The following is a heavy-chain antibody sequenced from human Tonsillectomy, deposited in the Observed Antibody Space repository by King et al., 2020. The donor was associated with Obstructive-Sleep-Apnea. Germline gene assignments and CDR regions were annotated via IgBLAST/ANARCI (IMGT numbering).Heavy chain of an antibody. CDR1: GFTFNNYV. D-gene: IGHD3-3*01. CDR2: IEADGDST. Sequence: VQLVESGGGLVQPGGSLRLSCAASGFTFNNYVMSWVRQAPGKGLEWVSSIEADGDSTCPADSVKGRFTISRDNSKNILSLKMSSLRAADTAIYYCATSWRGYYYFDYWGQGNLVTVSS. CDR3: ATSWRGYYYFDY. V-gene: IGHV3-23*04. J-gene: IGHJ4*02.